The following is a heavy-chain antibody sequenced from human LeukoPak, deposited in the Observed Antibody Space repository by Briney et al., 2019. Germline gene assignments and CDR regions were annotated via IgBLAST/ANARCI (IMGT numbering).Heavy chain of an antibody. CDR3: ARGPRGYCSN. Sequence: SETLSLTCAVYGGSFSGYYWSWIRQPPGKGLEWIGEINHSGSTNYNPSLKSRVTISVDTSKNQFSLKLSSVTAADTAVYYCARGPRGYCSNWGQGTLVTVSS. CDR2: INHSGST. V-gene: IGHV4-34*01. J-gene: IGHJ4*02. D-gene: IGHD2-8*01. CDR1: GGSFSGYY.